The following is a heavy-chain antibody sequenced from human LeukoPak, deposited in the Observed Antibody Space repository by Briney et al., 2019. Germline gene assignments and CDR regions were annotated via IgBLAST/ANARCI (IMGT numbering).Heavy chain of an antibody. Sequence: ASVKVSCKASGYTFTDYYMHWVRQAPGQGLEWMGWINPSSGGTNYAQKFQGRVTMTRDTSISTAYMELSRLTSDDMAVYYCARDGGFDIWGQGTMVTVSS. CDR3: ARDGGFDI. CDR2: INPSSGGT. CDR1: GYTFTDYY. V-gene: IGHV1-2*02. J-gene: IGHJ3*02.